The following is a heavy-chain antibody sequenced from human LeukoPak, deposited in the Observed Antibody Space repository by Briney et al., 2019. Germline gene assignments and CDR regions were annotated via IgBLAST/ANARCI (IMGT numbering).Heavy chain of an antibody. Sequence: GGSLRLSCAASGFTFSSYSMNWVRQAPGKGLEWVSYISSSSSTIYYADSVKGRFTISRDNAKNSLYLQMNSLRAEDTAVCYCAGRDGPLGGPSVYWGQGTLVTVSS. J-gene: IGHJ4*02. CDR2: ISSSSSTI. CDR1: GFTFSSYS. D-gene: IGHD5-24*01. CDR3: AGRDGPLGGPSVY. V-gene: IGHV3-48*01.